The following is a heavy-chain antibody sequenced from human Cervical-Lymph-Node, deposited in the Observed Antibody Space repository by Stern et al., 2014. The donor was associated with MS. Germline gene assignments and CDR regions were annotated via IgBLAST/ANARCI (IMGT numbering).Heavy chain of an antibody. Sequence: EVQLVESGGGLVQPGRSLRLSCAGSRFNFDDYAMHWVRQAPGRGLEWVSSIRWHSGSMEYADSVKGRFTISRDNAKNSLYLQMDSLRVEDTAIYYCAKDISSGRWEAQYYYGMDVWGQGTTVTVSS. CDR2: IRWHSGSM. CDR1: RFNFDDYA. CDR3: AKDISSGRWEAQYYYGMDV. D-gene: IGHD6-19*01. V-gene: IGHV3-9*01. J-gene: IGHJ6*02.